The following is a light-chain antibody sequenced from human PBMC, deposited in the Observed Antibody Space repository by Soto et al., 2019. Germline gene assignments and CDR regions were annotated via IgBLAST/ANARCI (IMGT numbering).Light chain of an antibody. CDR2: WAS. J-gene: IGKJ4*01. Sequence: DIVMTQSPDSLAVSLGDRATINCKSSQSVLYSSNNKNYLAWYQQKPGQPPKLLIYWASTRESGVPDRFSGSGSGTDFTLTISSLQAEDVAVYYCQNYNNWPLNCGGGNKGAIK. V-gene: IGKV4-1*01. CDR3: QNYNNWPLN. CDR1: QSVLYSSNNKNY.